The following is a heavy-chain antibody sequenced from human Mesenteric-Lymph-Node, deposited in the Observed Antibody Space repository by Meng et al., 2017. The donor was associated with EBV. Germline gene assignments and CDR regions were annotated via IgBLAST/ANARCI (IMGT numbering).Heavy chain of an antibody. CDR1: GGSLSSGGYY. J-gene: IGHJ5*02. CDR2: IYYSGSA. V-gene: IGHV4-30-4*01. Sequence: QLQGSGPGRVKPSETPSLPSTDSGGSLSSGGYYWSWIRQPPGKGLECIGYIYYSGSAYYNPSLKSRVTISVDTSKNQFSLKLSSVTAADTAVYYCARAHRVLFGELNWFDPWGQGSLVTVSS. CDR3: ARAHRVLFGELNWFDP. D-gene: IGHD3-10*01.